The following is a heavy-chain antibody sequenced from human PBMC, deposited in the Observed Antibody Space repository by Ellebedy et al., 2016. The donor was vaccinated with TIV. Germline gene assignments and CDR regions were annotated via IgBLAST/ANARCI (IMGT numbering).Heavy chain of an antibody. V-gene: IGHV1-69*06. J-gene: IGHJ6*02. D-gene: IGHD5-12*01. CDR1: GGTFSSYA. CDR2: IIPIFGTA. Sequence: SVKVSXXASGGTFSSYAISWVRQAPGQGLEWMGGIIPIFGTANYAQKFQGRVTITADKSTSTAYMELSSLRSEDTAVYYCARESGYAHYGMDVWGQGTTVTVSS. CDR3: ARESGYAHYGMDV.